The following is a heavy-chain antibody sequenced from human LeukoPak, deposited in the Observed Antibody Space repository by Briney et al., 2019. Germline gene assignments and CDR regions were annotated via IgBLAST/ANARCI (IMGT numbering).Heavy chain of an antibody. CDR3: ARIPYGSGSSGWFDP. J-gene: IGHJ5*02. V-gene: IGHV3-30*04. Sequence: GRSLRLSCAASGFTFSSYAIHWVRQAPGKGLEWVAVISYDGSNKYYADSVKGRFTISRDNSKNTLYLQMNSLRAEDTAVYYCARIPYGSGSSGWFDPWGQGTLVTVSS. CDR2: ISYDGSNK. CDR1: GFTFSSYA. D-gene: IGHD3-10*01.